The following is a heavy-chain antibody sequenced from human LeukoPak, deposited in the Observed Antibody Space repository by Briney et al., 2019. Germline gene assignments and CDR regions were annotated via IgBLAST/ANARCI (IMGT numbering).Heavy chain of an antibody. V-gene: IGHV3-23*01. J-gene: IGHJ4*02. CDR3: AKDRGTNGIVVVPAVDY. CDR1: GFTFSSYA. D-gene: IGHD2-2*01. CDR2: ISGSGGST. Sequence: SGGSLRLSCAASGFTFSSYAMSWVRQAPGKGLEWVSAISGSGGSTYYADSVKGRFTISRDNSKNTLYLQMNSLRAEDTAVYYCAKDRGTNGIVVVPAVDYWGQGTLVTVSS.